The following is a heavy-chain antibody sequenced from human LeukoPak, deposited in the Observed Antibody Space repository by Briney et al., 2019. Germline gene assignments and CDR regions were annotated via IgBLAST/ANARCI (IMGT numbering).Heavy chain of an antibody. CDR1: GGSISSSSYY. V-gene: IGHV4-39*07. CDR3: AREDILTGYPADY. D-gene: IGHD3-9*01. CDR2: IYYSGST. Sequence: SETLSLTCTVSGGSISSSSYYWGWIRQPPGKGLEWIGSIYYSGSTYYNPSLKSRVTISVDTSKNQFSLKLSSVTAADTAVYYCAREDILTGYPADYWGQGTLVTVSS. J-gene: IGHJ4*02.